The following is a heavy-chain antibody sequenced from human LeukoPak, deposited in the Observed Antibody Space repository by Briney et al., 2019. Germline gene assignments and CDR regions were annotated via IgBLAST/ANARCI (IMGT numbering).Heavy chain of an antibody. CDR1: GGSFSGYY. V-gene: IGHV4-34*01. D-gene: IGHD5-24*01. CDR3: VRGRSMATIYGY. CDR2: INHSGST. Sequence: SETLSLTCAVYGGSFSGYYWSWIRQPPGKGLEWIGEINHSGSTNYNPSLKSRVTISVDTSKNQFSLKLSSVTAADTAVYYCVRGRSMATIYGYWGQGTLVTVSS. J-gene: IGHJ4*02.